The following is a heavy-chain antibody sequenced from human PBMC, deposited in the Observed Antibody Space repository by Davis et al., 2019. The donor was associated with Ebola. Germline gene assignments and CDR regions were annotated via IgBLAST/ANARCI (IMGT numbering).Heavy chain of an antibody. J-gene: IGHJ4*02. CDR3: ARGGSTSPFDY. CDR1: GASLSSYY. CDR2: IYTSGTT. D-gene: IGHD2-2*01. Sequence: PSETLSLTCTVSGASLSSYYWSWVRQPAGKGLEWIGRIYTSGTTDYNPSLKSRVTMSVDTSKNQFSLMLTSVTAADTAVYFCARGGSTSPFDYWGQGTLVTVSS. V-gene: IGHV4-4*07.